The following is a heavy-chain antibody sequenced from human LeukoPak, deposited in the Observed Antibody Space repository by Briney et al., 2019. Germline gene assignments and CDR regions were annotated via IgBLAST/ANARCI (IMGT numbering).Heavy chain of an antibody. J-gene: IGHJ5*02. CDR2: TYYRSKWYN. V-gene: IGHV6-1*01. D-gene: IGHD5-18*01. CDR3: ARIGYSYGYWLHNWFDP. CDR1: GNSVSSNSAA. Sequence: SQTLSLTCAISGNSVSSNSAAWNWIRQSPSRGLEWLGRTYYRSKWYNDYAVSVKSRITINPDTSKNQFSLQLNSVTPEDTAVYYCARIGYSYGYWLHNWFDPWGQGTLVTVSS.